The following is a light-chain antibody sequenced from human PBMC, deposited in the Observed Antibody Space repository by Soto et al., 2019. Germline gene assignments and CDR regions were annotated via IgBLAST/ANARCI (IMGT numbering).Light chain of an antibody. CDR2: GAS. V-gene: IGKV3-20*01. J-gene: IGKJ4*01. CDR1: QSVGSNY. CDR3: QQYGSSPPLT. Sequence: EIVLTQSPGTLSLSPGERATLYCRASQSVGSNYLAWYQQKPGQAPRLLIYGASSRATGIPDRFSGSGAGTDFTLTISRLEPEHFVVYYCQQYGSSPPLTFGGGTKVEIK.